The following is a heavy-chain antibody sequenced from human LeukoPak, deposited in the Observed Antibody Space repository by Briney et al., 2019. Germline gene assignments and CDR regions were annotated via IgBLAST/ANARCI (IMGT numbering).Heavy chain of an antibody. J-gene: IGHJ5*02. D-gene: IGHD5-24*01. CDR2: VVGGGTT. CDR1: GFTFSTFA. Sequence: GGSLRLSYAASGFTFSTFAMTWVRQAPGKGLEWVSGVVGGGTTYYADSVKGRFTLSKDNSKKTVYLQMNSLRVEDTAIYYYAKDLHYNDGRWEFDPWGQGTLVTVSS. V-gene: IGHV3-23*01. CDR3: AKDLHYNDGRWEFDP.